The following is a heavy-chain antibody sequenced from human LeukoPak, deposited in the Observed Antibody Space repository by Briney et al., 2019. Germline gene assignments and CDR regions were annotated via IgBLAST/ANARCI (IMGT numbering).Heavy chain of an antibody. D-gene: IGHD4-17*01. CDR3: ARLHDDYGDYFFDY. CDR2: IYYSGST. J-gene: IGHJ4*02. Sequence: SETLSLTCAVYGGSFSGYYWGWIRQPPGKGLEWIGSIYYSGSTYYSPSLKSRVSISVDTSQNQFSLKLSPVTAADTAAYYCARLHDDYGDYFFDYWGQGTLVTFSS. V-gene: IGHV4-39*01. CDR1: GGSFSGYY.